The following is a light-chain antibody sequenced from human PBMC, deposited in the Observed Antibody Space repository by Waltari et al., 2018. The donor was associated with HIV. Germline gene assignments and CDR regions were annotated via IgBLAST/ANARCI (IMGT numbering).Light chain of an antibody. CDR3: QQYSTFPWT. CDR2: WAS. CDR1: QSVLYRSNIRNY. Sequence: DIVVTQSPDSLDVSLGERATTNCKSSQSVLYRSNIRNYLAWCQQQPGQSPKLLIAWASARESGVPARFSGGGSGTDFTLTIRSLQAEDVATYYCQQYSTFPWTFGQGTKVEIK. J-gene: IGKJ1*01. V-gene: IGKV4-1*01.